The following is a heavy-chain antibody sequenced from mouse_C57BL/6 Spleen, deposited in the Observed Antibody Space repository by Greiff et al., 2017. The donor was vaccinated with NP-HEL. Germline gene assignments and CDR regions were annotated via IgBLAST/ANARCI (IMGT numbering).Heavy chain of an antibody. Sequence: EADGGLVQPKGSLKLSCAASGFSFNTYAMNWVRQAPGKGLEWVARIRSKSNNYATYYADSVKDRFTISRDDSESMLYLQMNNLKTEDTAMYYCVRHKGGNAMDYWGQGTSVTVSS. V-gene: IGHV10-1*01. CDR3: VRHKGGNAMDY. J-gene: IGHJ4*01. CDR2: IRSKSNNYAT. CDR1: GFSFNTYA.